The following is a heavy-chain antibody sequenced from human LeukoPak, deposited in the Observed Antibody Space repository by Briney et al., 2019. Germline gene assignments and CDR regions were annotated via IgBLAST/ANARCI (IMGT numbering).Heavy chain of an antibody. CDR3: ARGPSGYHNT. Sequence: GGSLRLSCAASGFTFSSYWMSWIRQAPGKGLEWVANINQDGNKKYYVDSVKGRFTISRDNAKNSLYLQMNSLRAEDTAVYYCARGPSGYHNTGGQGTLVTVSS. J-gene: IGHJ4*02. V-gene: IGHV3-7*01. D-gene: IGHD5-12*01. CDR2: INQDGNKK. CDR1: GFTFSSYW.